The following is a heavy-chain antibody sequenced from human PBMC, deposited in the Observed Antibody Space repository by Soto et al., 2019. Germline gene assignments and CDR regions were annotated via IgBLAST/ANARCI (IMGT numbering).Heavy chain of an antibody. CDR3: ARVWGGAFDI. CDR2: INHSGST. V-gene: IGHV4-34*01. CDR1: GGSFSGYY. Sequence: SETLSLTCAVYGGSFSGYYWSWIRQPPGKGLEWIGEINHSGSTNYNPSLKSRVTISVDTSKDQFSLKLSSVTAADTAVYYCARVWGGAFDIWGQGTMVTVSS. D-gene: IGHD3-10*01. J-gene: IGHJ3*02.